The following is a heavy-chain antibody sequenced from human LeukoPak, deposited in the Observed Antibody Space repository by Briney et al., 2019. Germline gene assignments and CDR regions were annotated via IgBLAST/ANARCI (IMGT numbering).Heavy chain of an antibody. CDR1: GFTFSSYG. CDR2: ISHDGSKE. D-gene: IGHD3-9*01. Sequence: PGGSLRLSCAASGFTFSSYGMHWVRQAPGKGLEWVAVISHDGSKEYYADSVKGRFTISRDNSKNTLYLQMNSLRAEDTAVYYCAKDARYYDILTGYYDYWGQGTLVTVSS. J-gene: IGHJ4*02. CDR3: AKDARYYDILTGYYDY. V-gene: IGHV3-30*18.